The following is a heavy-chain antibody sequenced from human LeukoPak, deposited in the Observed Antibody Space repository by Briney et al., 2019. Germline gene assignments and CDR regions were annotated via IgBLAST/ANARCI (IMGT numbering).Heavy chain of an antibody. CDR3: ARAQLRHAFDI. J-gene: IGHJ3*02. Sequence: SETLSLTCAVYGGSFSGYYWSWIRQPPGKGLEWIGYIYYSGSTNYNPSLKSRVTISVDTSKNQFSLKLSSVTAADTAVYYCARAQLRHAFDIWGQGTMVTVSS. CDR1: GGSFSGYY. V-gene: IGHV4-59*12. D-gene: IGHD5-18*01. CDR2: IYYSGST.